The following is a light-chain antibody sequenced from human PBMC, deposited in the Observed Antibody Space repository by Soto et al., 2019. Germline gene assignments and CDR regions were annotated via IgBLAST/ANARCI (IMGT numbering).Light chain of an antibody. CDR1: SSDVGGYNY. CDR3: SSYAGSNNLGV. V-gene: IGLV2-8*01. CDR2: EVN. J-gene: IGLJ2*01. Sequence: SALTQPPSASGSPGQSVTISCSGTSSDVGGYNYVSWYQQHPGKAPKVMIYEVNKRPSGVPDRFSGSKSGNTASLTVSGLQAEDEADYYCSSYAGSNNLGVFGGGTKVTVL.